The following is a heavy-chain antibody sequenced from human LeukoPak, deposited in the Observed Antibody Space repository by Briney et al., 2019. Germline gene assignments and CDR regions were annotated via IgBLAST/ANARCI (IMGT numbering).Heavy chain of an antibody. D-gene: IGHD6-6*01. Sequence: SETLSLTCTVSGGSLSSYYWSWIRQPPGKGLEWIGYIYYSGSTNYNPSLKSRVTISVDTSKNQFSLKLSSVTAADTAVYYCLRSSSRAGWFDPWGQGTLVTVSS. CDR2: IYYSGST. V-gene: IGHV4-59*08. CDR3: LRSSSRAGWFDP. CDR1: GGSLSSYY. J-gene: IGHJ5*02.